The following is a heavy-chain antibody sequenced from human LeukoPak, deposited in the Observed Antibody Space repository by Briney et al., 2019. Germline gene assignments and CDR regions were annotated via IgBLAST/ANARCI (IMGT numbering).Heavy chain of an antibody. CDR2: INPNSGGT. CDR1: GYTFTGYY. V-gene: IGHV1-2*02. Sequence: GASVKVSCKASGYTFTGYYMHWVRQAPGQGLEWMGWINPNSGGTNYAQKFQGRVTMTRDTSISTAYMELSRLRSDDTAVYYCARDGGSAYPDLNWFNPWGQGTLVTVSS. CDR3: ARDGGSAYPDLNWFNP. J-gene: IGHJ5*02. D-gene: IGHD3-22*01.